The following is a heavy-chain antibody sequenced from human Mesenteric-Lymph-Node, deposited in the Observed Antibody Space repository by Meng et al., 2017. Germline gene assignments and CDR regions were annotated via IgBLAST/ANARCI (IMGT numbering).Heavy chain of an antibody. CDR3: ARVGRIRRVISEN. CDR2: IYSGGST. V-gene: IGHV3-53*04. CDR1: GFTFDDYG. J-gene: IGHJ4*02. D-gene: IGHD3-10*01. Sequence: GGSLRLSCEASGFTFDDYGMTWVRQAPGKGLEWVSVIYSGGSTYNADSVRARFTISRHNSKNTLYLQMNSLRAEDTPEYYCARVGRIRRVISENWGQGTLVTVSS.